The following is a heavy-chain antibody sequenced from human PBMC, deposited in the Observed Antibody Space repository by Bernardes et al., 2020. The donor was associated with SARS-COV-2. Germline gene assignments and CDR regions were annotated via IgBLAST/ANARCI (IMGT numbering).Heavy chain of an antibody. CDR1: RFTFISYS. V-gene: IGHV3-48*04. D-gene: IGHD2-21*02. J-gene: IGHJ3*02. CDR2: VSSSSSTI. CDR3: ARDELLVDAFDI. Sequence: GGSLTLSFPASRFTFISYSINCVRQAPGNGLEWFSYVSSSSSTIYYADSVKGRFTISRDNAKNSLYLQMNSLRAEDTAVYYCARDELLVDAFDIWGQGTMVTVSS.